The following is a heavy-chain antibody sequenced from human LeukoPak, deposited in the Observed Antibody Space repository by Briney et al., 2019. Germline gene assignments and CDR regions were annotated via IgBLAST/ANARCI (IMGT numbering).Heavy chain of an antibody. Sequence: SETLSLTCTVPGGSISSYYWSWIRQPAGKGLEWIGRIYTSGSTNSNPSLKSRVTRSVDTSKNQFSLQLSSVTAADTAVYYCARDLTYRGDTREDYWGQGTLVTVSS. CDR3: ARDLTYRGDTREDY. V-gene: IGHV4-4*07. D-gene: IGHD3-10*01. J-gene: IGHJ4*02. CDR2: IYTSGST. CDR1: GGSISSYY.